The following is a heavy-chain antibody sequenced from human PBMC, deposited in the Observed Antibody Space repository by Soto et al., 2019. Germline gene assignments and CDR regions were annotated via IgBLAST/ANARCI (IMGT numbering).Heavy chain of an antibody. CDR3: AHRQAQGIGLAGTFDA. CDR2: IYWDDDK. V-gene: IGHV2-5*02. J-gene: IGHJ4*02. Sequence: QITLKESGPTLVKPTQTLTLTCTFSGLSFSTTGVGVGWIRQPPGKALEWLALIYWDDDKRYSPSLKSRLTITKDPSKNQVVLTMTNMDPVDTATYYCAHRQAQGIGLAGTFDAWGQGTLVTVSS. D-gene: IGHD6-19*01. CDR1: GLSFSTTGVG.